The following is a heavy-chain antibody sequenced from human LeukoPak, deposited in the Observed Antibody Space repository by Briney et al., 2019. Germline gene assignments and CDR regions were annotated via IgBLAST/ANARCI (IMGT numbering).Heavy chain of an antibody. CDR1: GXTFSSYG. CDR3: ARDGETIFGVVAYGGLDY. D-gene: IGHD3-3*01. J-gene: IGHJ4*02. Sequence: GRSLRLSCAASGXTFSSYGMHWVRQAPGKGLEWVAVIWYDGSNKYYADSVKGRFTISRDNSKNTLYLQMNSLRAEDTAVYYCARDGETIFGVVAYGGLDYWGQGTLVTVSS. V-gene: IGHV3-33*01. CDR2: IWYDGSNK.